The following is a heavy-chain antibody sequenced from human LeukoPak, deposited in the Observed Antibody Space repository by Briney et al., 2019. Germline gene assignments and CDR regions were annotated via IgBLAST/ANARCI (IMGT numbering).Heavy chain of an antibody. J-gene: IGHJ4*02. V-gene: IGHV3-15*01. CDR3: TPDRFY. CDR2: ITSNTDGGTT. CDR1: GVTFSNTW. Sequence: GGSLRLSCAASGVTFSNTWMSWVRQPPGGGVEWGGGITSNTDGGTTDYTAPGKGRFTISRYETKNTLYMQMNSLKTEDTAVYYCTPDRFYWGQGILVTVSS.